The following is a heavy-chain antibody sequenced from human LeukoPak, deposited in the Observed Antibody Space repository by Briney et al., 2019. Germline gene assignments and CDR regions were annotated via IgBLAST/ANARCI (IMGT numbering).Heavy chain of an antibody. J-gene: IGHJ4*02. D-gene: IGHD5-12*01. V-gene: IGHV1-18*01. CDR1: GYTFSSYG. CDR3: ARDQGIYNHRIIDS. Sequence: ASLKVSCKASGYTFSSYGISWVRQAPGQGLEWMGWISAYNGNTNFAQEFQGRVTMTTDTSTSTASMELRSLRSDDTAVYYCARDQGIYNHRIIDSWGQGTLVTVYS. CDR2: ISAYNGNT.